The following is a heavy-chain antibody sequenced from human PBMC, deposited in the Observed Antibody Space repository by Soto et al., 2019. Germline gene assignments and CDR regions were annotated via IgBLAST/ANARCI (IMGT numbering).Heavy chain of an antibody. CDR3: ARYSVATIRFFDY. Sequence: QVQLQESGPGLVKPSETLSLTCTVSGDSITDYYWSWTRESPGKGLEWIAYIHHTGTANYNPSLKIRVTISDDTSKSQFSLRLSSVTAADTAVYFCARYSVATIRFFDYWGQGTLVTVSS. CDR2: IHHTGTA. V-gene: IGHV4-59*01. J-gene: IGHJ4*02. CDR1: GDSITDYY. D-gene: IGHD5-12*01.